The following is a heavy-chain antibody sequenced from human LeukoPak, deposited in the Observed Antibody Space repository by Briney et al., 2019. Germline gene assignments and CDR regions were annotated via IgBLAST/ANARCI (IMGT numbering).Heavy chain of an antibody. Sequence: PSETLSLTCTVSGGSISSHYWSWIRQPPGKGLEWIGYIYYSGSTNYNPSLKSRVTISVDTSKNQFSLKLSSVTAADTAVYYCARDSGKGITGTEYYFDYWGQGTPVTVSS. CDR1: GGSISSHY. J-gene: IGHJ4*02. D-gene: IGHD1-20*01. CDR2: IYYSGST. CDR3: ARDSGKGITGTEYYFDY. V-gene: IGHV4-59*11.